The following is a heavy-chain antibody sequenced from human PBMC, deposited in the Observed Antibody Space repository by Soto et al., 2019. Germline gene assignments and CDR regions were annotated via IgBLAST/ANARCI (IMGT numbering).Heavy chain of an antibody. J-gene: IGHJ1*01. CDR2: INAGNGNT. CDR1: GYTFSNYI. CDR3: ARERDGSSWSNAESLQY. Sequence: ASVKVSCKASGYTFSNYIMHWVRQDPGQRLEWMGWINAGNGNTKSSQKFQGRVTMTTDTSASTAYMELRSLTSDDTAVYYCARERDGSSWSNAESLQYWGQGTLVTVSS. D-gene: IGHD6-13*01. V-gene: IGHV1-3*01.